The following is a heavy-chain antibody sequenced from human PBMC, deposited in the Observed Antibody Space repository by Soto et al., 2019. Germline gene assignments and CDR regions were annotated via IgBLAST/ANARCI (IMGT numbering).Heavy chain of an antibody. CDR3: AAAVTAGTYYNYGLDV. J-gene: IGHJ6*02. CDR1: GGTFGTYG. V-gene: IGHV1-69*14. CDR2: IIPASDTE. D-gene: IGHD6-25*01. Sequence: QVHLVQSGAEVKKPGSSVNISCKASGGTFGTYGLNWVRQFPGQGLEWMGGIIPASDTENYAQKFQGRVTITAYKSTNMAHMQMDSLTSDDPAVYYCAAAVTAGTYYNYGLDVWGQGTPVTVS.